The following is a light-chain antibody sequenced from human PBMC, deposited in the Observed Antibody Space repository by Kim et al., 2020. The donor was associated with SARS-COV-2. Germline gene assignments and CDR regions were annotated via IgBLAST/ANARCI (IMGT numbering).Light chain of an antibody. CDR1: QSISTW. Sequence: SASIGASVTITCRASQSISTWLAWYQQKPGRAPKLLIHKTSSLEPGVSSRFSGSGSGTEFTLTISSLQPDDFATYYCQRYNTSPWTFGPGTKLEI. V-gene: IGKV1-5*03. CDR3: QRYNTSPWT. CDR2: KTS. J-gene: IGKJ1*01.